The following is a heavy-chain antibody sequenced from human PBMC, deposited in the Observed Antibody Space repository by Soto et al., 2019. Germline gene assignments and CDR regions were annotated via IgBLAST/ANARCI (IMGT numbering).Heavy chain of an antibody. D-gene: IGHD2-15*01. Sequence: QVQLVQSGAEVKKPGASVKVSCKASGYTFTSYAMHWVRQAPGQRLEWMGWINAGNGNTKYSQKSQGRVTFTRDTSASTAYMELSSLRSEDTAVYYCARGPGGPDGPGDYWGQGTLVTVSS. CDR3: ARGPGGPDGPGDY. J-gene: IGHJ4*02. V-gene: IGHV1-3*01. CDR1: GYTFTSYA. CDR2: INAGNGNT.